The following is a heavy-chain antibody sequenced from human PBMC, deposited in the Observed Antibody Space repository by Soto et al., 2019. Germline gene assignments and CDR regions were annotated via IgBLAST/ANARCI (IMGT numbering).Heavy chain of an antibody. V-gene: IGHV3-48*02. D-gene: IGHD2-15*01. Sequence: GGSLRLSCAASGFTFSSYSMNWVRQAPGKGLEWVSYISSSSSTIYYADSVKGRFTISRDNAKNSLYLQMNSLRDEDTAVYYCARHDIVVVVAAKGLDENRYYYYGMDVCGQGTTVPVSS. J-gene: IGHJ6*02. CDR1: GFTFSSYS. CDR2: ISSSSSTI. CDR3: ARHDIVVVVAAKGLDENRYYYYGMDV.